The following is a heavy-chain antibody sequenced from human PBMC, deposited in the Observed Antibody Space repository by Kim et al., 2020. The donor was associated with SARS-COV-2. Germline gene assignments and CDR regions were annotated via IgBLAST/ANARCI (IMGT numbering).Heavy chain of an antibody. J-gene: IGHJ6*02. D-gene: IGHD3-10*01. CDR1: GFTFSSYG. CDR3: AKESGSGSYYAWTYYYYGMDV. CDR2: ISYDGSNK. V-gene: IGHV3-30*18. Sequence: GGSLRLSCAVSGFTFSSYGMHWVRQAQGKGLEWVAVISYDGSNKYYADSVKGRFTISRDNSKNTLYLQMNSLRAEDTAVYYCAKESGSGSYYAWTYYYYGMDVWGQGTTVTVSS.